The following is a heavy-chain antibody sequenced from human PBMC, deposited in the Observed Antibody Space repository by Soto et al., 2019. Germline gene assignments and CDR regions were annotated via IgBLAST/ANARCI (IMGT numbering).Heavy chain of an antibody. CDR2: TYYRSKWYN. Sequence: PSQTLSLTFAISGARVSSNSSAWNWIRQSPSRVLEWLGRTYYRSKWYNDYAVSVKSRITIKPDTSKNQFSLQLNSVTPEDTAVYYCARAGDYDSCSGYTSQYYYYGWVVWGQGTTVT. V-gene: IGHV6-1*01. CDR1: GARVSSNSSA. J-gene: IGHJ6*02. CDR3: ARAGDYDSCSGYTSQYYYYGWVV. D-gene: IGHD3-3*01.